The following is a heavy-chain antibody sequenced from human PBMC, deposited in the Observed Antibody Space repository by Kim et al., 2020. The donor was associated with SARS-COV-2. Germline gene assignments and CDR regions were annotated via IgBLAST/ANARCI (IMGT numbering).Heavy chain of an antibody. V-gene: IGHV3-7*01. Sequence: YDVDSVKGRFTISTDYAKISLYLQMNSLRAEDTAVYYCARRPYRYGMDVWGQGTTVTVSS. J-gene: IGHJ6*02. CDR3: ARRPYRYGMDV. D-gene: IGHD2-2*02.